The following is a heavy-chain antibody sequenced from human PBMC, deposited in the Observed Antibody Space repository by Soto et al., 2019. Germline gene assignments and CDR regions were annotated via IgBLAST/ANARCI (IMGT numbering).Heavy chain of an antibody. CDR1: GGSISSGGYS. V-gene: IGHV4-30-2*01. J-gene: IGHJ4*02. Sequence: QLQLQESGSGLVKPSQTLSLTCAVSGGSISSGGYSWSWIRQPPGKGLEWIGYIYHSGSTYYNPSLKSRVTLSVARTTFQFSLTLGSVTAADTAVYYCGRTYDSSGYYGYYFDYCRQGTLVTVS. CDR3: GRTYDSSGYYGYYFDY. CDR2: IYHSGST. D-gene: IGHD3-22*01.